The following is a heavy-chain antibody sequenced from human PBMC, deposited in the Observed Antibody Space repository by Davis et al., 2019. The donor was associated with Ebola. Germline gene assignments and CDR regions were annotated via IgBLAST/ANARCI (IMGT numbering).Heavy chain of an antibody. J-gene: IGHJ4*02. D-gene: IGHD2-2*01. V-gene: IGHV1-8*02. CDR2: MNPNSGNT. CDR3: ARGPESCRSFSCPYYFDS. Sequence: AASVKVSCKASGYTFTSYYMHWVRQATGQGLEWVGWMNPNSGNTGYAQKFQGRVTMTRNTSISTAYMELSSLRSEDTAVYYCARGPESCRSFSCPYYFDSWGQGTLVAVSS. CDR1: GYTFTSYY.